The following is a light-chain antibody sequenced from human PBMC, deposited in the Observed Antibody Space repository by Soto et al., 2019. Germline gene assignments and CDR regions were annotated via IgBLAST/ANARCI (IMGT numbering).Light chain of an antibody. Sequence: QSPPAHAAAVSGTPGQSITISCTPTSSHVGGYNYVSWDQHHPGKAPKLIIYEVTNRPSEVSNRFSGSKSGNTASLPISGLQAEDEADYYCISYTSDTSPYRFGTGTKVTVL. CDR2: EVT. CDR1: SSHVGGYNY. V-gene: IGLV2-14*01. J-gene: IGLJ1*01. CDR3: ISYTSDTSPYR.